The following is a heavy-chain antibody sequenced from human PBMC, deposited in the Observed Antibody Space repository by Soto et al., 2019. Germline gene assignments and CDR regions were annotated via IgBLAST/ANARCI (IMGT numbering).Heavy chain of an antibody. D-gene: IGHD3-3*01. CDR1: VFTFSSYA. J-gene: IGHJ6*02. CDR3: ARKYYDFWSGLYGMDV. Sequence: SLRLSCAASVFTFSSYAMHWVRQAPGKGLEWVAVISYDGSNKYYADSVKGRFTISRDNSKNTLYLQMNSLRAEDTAVYYCARKYYDFWSGLYGMDVWGQGTTVTVS. CDR2: ISYDGSNK. V-gene: IGHV3-30-3*01.